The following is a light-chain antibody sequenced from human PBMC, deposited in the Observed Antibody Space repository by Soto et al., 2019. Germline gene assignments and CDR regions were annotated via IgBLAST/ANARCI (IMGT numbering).Light chain of an antibody. J-gene: IGLJ3*02. V-gene: IGLV2-14*01. CDR1: SSDVGGFDF. CDR2: EVS. CDR3: SSYTSHNTPWV. Sequence: SALTQPASVSGSPGQSITISCTGTSSDVGGFDFVSWYQHHPGKAPKLLVYEVSNRPSRVSSRFSGSKSGTTASLTISGLQAEDEADYYCSSYTSHNTPWVFGGGTKLTVL.